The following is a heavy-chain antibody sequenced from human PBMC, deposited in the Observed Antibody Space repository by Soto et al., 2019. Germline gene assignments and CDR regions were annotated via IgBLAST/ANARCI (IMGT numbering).Heavy chain of an antibody. D-gene: IGHD7-27*01. CDR3: ARHSARVTGDLEGGAFDI. CDR2: INPNSGGT. J-gene: IGHJ3*02. CDR1: GYTFTGYY. V-gene: IGHV1-2*04. Sequence: ASVKVSCKASGYTFTGYYMHWVRQAPGQGLEWMGWINPNSGGTNYAQKFQGWVTMTRDTSISTAYMELSRLRSDDTAVYYCARHSARVTGDLEGGAFDIWGQGTMVTVSS.